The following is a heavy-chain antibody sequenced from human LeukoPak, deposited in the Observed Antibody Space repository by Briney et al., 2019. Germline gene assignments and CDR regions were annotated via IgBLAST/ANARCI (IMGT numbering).Heavy chain of an antibody. CDR3: ARDLERYYDLEGRSGY. CDR2: ISAHNGNA. CDR1: GYTFTSYG. J-gene: IGHJ4*02. D-gene: IGHD3-3*01. Sequence: ASVKVSCKTSGYTFTSYGINWVRQAPGQGLEWMGRISAHNGNANYAQKFQGRVTMTTDTLATAAYMELRSLRSDDTAVYYCARDLERYYDLEGRSGYWGQGTLVTVSS. V-gene: IGHV1-18*01.